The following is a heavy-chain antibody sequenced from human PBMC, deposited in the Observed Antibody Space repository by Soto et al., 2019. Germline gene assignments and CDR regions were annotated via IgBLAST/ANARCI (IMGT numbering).Heavy chain of an antibody. Sequence: EVQLLESGGGLVQPGGSLRLSCAASGFTFSSYAMSWVRQAPGKGLEWVSAISGSGGSTYYADSVKGRFTISRDNSKNPLELQMNSLRAEDTAVYYCAKDPRRTAYSSGWYYSDYWGQGTLVTVSS. CDR1: GFTFSSYA. D-gene: IGHD6-19*01. CDR2: ISGSGGST. CDR3: AKDPRRTAYSSGWYYSDY. J-gene: IGHJ4*02. V-gene: IGHV3-23*01.